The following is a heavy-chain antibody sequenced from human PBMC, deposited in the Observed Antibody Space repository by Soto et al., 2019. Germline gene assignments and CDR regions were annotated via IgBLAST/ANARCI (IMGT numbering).Heavy chain of an antibody. CDR2: IKEDGSEK. Sequence: EVQLVESGGGLVQPWGSLRLYCAASGFNFSSYWMSWVRQAPGKGLEWGANIKEDGSEKYYVDSVKGQYAISRDNAKNSMFLQMNSLRAEDTAVYYCVMTVGYCNGGSCYSRDFDIWGQGTMVTVSS. CDR3: VMTVGYCNGGSCYSRDFDI. CDR1: GFNFSSYW. J-gene: IGHJ3*02. V-gene: IGHV3-7*01. D-gene: IGHD2-15*01.